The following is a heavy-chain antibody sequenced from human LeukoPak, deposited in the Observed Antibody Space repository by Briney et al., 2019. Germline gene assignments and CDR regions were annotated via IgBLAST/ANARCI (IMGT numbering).Heavy chain of an antibody. J-gene: IGHJ4*02. Sequence: PSETLSLTCTVAGGSISSYFWSWIRQPPGKGLEWIGYIYDSGSTNYNPSLKSRVTISVDTSKNQFSLKLSSVTAADTAVYYGARQGGHIAPLAFWGQGTLVTVSA. CDR1: GGSISSYF. CDR3: ARQGGHIAPLAF. CDR2: IYDSGST. V-gene: IGHV4-59*08. D-gene: IGHD3-3*02.